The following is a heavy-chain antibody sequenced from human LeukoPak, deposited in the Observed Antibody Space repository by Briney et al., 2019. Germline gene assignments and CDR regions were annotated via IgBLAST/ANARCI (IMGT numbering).Heavy chain of an antibody. Sequence: PGGSLRLSCAASGFTFDDYAMHWVRQAPGKGLEWVSGISWNSGSIGYADSVKGRFTISRDNAKNPLYLQMNSLRAEDTAVYYCARGGDIVVVVAEEKAFDIWGQGTMVTVSS. V-gene: IGHV3-9*01. CDR2: ISWNSGSI. J-gene: IGHJ3*02. CDR3: ARGGDIVVVVAEEKAFDI. CDR1: GFTFDDYA. D-gene: IGHD2-15*01.